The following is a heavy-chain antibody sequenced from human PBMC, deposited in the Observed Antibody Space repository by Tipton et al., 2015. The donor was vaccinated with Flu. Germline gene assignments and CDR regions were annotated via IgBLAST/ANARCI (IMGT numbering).Heavy chain of an antibody. V-gene: IGHV4-59*12. J-gene: IGHJ4*02. CDR2: IYYSGST. CDR3: ARGYLLDY. CDR1: GGSISSYY. Sequence: LRLSCTVSGGSISSYYWSWIRQPPGKGLEWIGYIYYSGSTNYNPSLKSRVTMSVDTSKNQFSLKLSSVTAADTAVYYCARGYLLDYWGQGTLVTVSS. D-gene: IGHD2-2*02.